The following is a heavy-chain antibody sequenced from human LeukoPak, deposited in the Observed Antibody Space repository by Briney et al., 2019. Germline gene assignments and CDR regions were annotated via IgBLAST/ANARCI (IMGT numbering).Heavy chain of an antibody. D-gene: IGHD6-13*01. V-gene: IGHV3-7*01. Sequence: GGSLRLSCAASGFTFSSYWMSWVRQAPGKGLEWVANIKQDGSEKYYVDSVKGRFTISRDNAKNSLYLQMNSLRAEDTAVYYCARGRSRWYSSSWYWGIYFVYWGQGTLVTVSS. CDR2: IKQDGSEK. J-gene: IGHJ4*02. CDR1: GFTFSSYW. CDR3: ARGRSRWYSSSWYWGIYFVY.